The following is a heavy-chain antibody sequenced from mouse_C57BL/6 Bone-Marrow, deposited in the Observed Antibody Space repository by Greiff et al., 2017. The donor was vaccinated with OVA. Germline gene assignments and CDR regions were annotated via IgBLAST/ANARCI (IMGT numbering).Heavy chain of an antibody. V-gene: IGHV2-6*01. CDR2: IWGVGST. Sequence: QVTLKVSGPGLVAPSQSLSITCTVSGFSLTSYGVDWVRQSPGKGLEWLGVIWGVGSTNYNSALKSRLSISKDNSKSQVFLKMNSLQTDDTAMYYCASHYYGYDWFAYWGQGTLVTVSA. J-gene: IGHJ3*01. D-gene: IGHD2-2*01. CDR3: ASHYYGYDWFAY. CDR1: GFSLTSYG.